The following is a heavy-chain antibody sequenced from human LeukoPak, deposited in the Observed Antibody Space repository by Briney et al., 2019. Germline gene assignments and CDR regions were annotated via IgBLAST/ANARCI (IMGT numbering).Heavy chain of an antibody. CDR2: IYGGDST. Sequence: GGSLRLSCAASGFTVSSNYMSWVRQAPGKGLEWVSVIYGGDSTYYADSVKGRFTISRDNSKNTLCLQMNSLRAEDTAEYYCARNYYFDYWGQGTLVTVSS. CDR3: ARNYYFDY. J-gene: IGHJ4*02. CDR1: GFTVSSNY. V-gene: IGHV3-53*01.